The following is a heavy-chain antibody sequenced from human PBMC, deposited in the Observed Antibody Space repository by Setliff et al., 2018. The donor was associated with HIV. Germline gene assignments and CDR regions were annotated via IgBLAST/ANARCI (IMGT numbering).Heavy chain of an antibody. CDR3: ARAWSYGAFDTFDV. D-gene: IGHD5-18*01. V-gene: IGHV4-34*01. J-gene: IGHJ3*01. CDR2: INHSGST. Sequence: SETLSLTCAVYGGSFSAYYWSWIRQPPGKGLEWIGEINHSGSTNYNPSLKTRVTIMVDTSKNQFSLKLGSVTAADTAVYYCARAWSYGAFDTFDVWGQGTMVTVSS. CDR1: GGSFSAYY.